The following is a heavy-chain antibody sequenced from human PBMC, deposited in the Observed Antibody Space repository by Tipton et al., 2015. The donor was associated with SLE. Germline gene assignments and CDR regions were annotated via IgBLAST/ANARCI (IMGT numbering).Heavy chain of an antibody. CDR3: ARVRAASDAFDI. CDR2: IHHSAST. V-gene: IGHV4-34*01. Sequence: LSLTCAVYGGSFSGYYWSWVRQPPGRGLEWIGKIHHSASTNYNPSLKSRVTISVDTSKNQFSLKLSSVTAADTAVYYCARVRAASDAFDIWGQGTMVTVSS. CDR1: GGSFSGYY. D-gene: IGHD6-13*01. J-gene: IGHJ3*02.